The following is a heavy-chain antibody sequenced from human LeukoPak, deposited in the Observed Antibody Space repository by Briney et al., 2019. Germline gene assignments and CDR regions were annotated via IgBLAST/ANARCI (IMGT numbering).Heavy chain of an antibody. D-gene: IGHD2-21*02. CDR1: GYTLTELS. CDR2: FDPEDGET. V-gene: IGHV1-24*01. Sequence: ASVKVSCKVSGYTLTELSMHWVRQAPGKGLEWMGGFDPEDGETIYAQKFQGRVTMTEDTSTDTAYMELSSLRSEDTAVYYCASSIVVVTAKTYYYYYGMDVWGQGTTVTVSS. J-gene: IGHJ6*02. CDR3: ASSIVVVTAKTYYYYYGMDV.